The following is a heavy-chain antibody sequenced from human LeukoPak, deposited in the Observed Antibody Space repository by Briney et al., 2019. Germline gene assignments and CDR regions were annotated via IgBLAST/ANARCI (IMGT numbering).Heavy chain of an antibody. CDR2: MNHNGRT. D-gene: IGHD3-10*01. V-gene: IGHV4-34*01. J-gene: IGHJ4*02. Sequence: SETLSLTCAVYGGSFSGYYWSWVRQPPGKGLEWIGEMNHNGRTNYNASLKSRVTISVDTSKNQFSLKLSSVPAADTAVYYCARGGRSEYHGSASHDYWGQGTLVTVSS. CDR1: GGSFSGYY. CDR3: ARGGRSEYHGSASHDY.